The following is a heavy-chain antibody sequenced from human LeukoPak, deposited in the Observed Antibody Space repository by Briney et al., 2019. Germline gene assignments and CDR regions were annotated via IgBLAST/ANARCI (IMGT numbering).Heavy chain of an antibody. CDR1: GGTFSSYA. J-gene: IGHJ3*02. D-gene: IGHD3-3*01. CDR2: IIPIFGTA. V-gene: IGHV1-69*05. CDR3: ARGNDFWSGYLRSAFDI. Sequence: SVEVSCKASGGTFSSYAISWVRQAPGQGLGWMGGIIPIFGTANYAQKFQGRVTITTDESTSTAYMELSSLRSEDTAVYYCARGNDFWSGYLRSAFDIWGQGTMVTVSS.